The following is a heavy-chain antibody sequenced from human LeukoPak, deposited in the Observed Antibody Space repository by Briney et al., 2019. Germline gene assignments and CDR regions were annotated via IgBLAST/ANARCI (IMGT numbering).Heavy chain of an antibody. D-gene: IGHD6-6*01. V-gene: IGHV3-23*01. Sequence: AGGSLRLSCAASGFTFSSYAMSWVRQAPGKGLEWVSAISGSGGSTYYADSVKGRFTISRDNSKNTLYLQMNSLRAEDTAVYYCAKWGIWQQLVFLPAFFDYWGQGTLVTVSS. CDR2: ISGSGGST. J-gene: IGHJ4*02. CDR1: GFTFSSYA. CDR3: AKWGIWQQLVFLPAFFDY.